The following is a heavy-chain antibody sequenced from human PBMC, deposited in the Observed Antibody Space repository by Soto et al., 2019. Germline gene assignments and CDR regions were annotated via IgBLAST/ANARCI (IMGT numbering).Heavy chain of an antibody. CDR1: GFNFNNYP. D-gene: IGHD2-2*02. J-gene: IGHJ1*01. Sequence: QVQLVESGGGVVQPGRSLELSCEASGFNFNNYPMHWVRQAPGKGLEWVAVIWYDGTEKFYADSLKGRFTISRDNSKNTLFLQMNSLRAEDTADYYCAGNTPLFNWGQGTLVTVSS. V-gene: IGHV3-33*01. CDR2: IWYDGTEK. CDR3: AGNTPLFN.